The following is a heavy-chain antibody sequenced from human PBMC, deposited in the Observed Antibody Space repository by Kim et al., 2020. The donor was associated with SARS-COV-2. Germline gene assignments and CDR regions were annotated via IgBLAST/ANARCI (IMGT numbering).Heavy chain of an antibody. J-gene: IGHJ4*02. D-gene: IGHD6-6*01. CDR1: GFTFSSYG. Sequence: GGSLRLSCAASGFTFSSYGMHWVRQAPGKGLEWVAVIWYDGSNKYYADSVKGRFTISRDNSKNTLYLQMNSLRAEDTAVYYCARDGRVRSYDYWGQGTLVTVSS. CDR2: IWYDGSNK. V-gene: IGHV3-33*01. CDR3: ARDGRVRSYDY.